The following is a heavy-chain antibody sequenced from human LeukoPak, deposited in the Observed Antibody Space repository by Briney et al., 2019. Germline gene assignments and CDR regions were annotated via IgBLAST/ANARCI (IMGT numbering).Heavy chain of an antibody. J-gene: IGHJ1*01. D-gene: IGHD6-19*01. CDR3: ARELNPISSGWSPSGYFQH. CDR1: GYTFTSYY. Sequence: ASVKVSCKASGYTFTSYYMHWVRQAPGQGLKWMGIINPSGGSTSYAQKFQGRVTMTRDTSTSTVYMELSSLRSEDTAVYYCARELNPISSGWSPSGYFQHWGQGTLVTVSS. V-gene: IGHV1-46*01. CDR2: INPSGGST.